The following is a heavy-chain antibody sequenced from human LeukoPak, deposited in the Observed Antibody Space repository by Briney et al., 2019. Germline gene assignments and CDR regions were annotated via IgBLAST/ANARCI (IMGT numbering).Heavy chain of an antibody. V-gene: IGHV3-30*02. CDR2: IRYNGSNK. CDR1: GFTFSSYE. Sequence: GGSLRLSCAASGFTFSSYEMNWVRQAPGKGLEWVAFIRYNGSNKYYADSVKGRFTISRDNSKNTLYLQMNSLRAEDTAVYYCAKEGGYYYDSSGSFDYWGQGTLVTVSS. CDR3: AKEGGYYYDSSGSFDY. J-gene: IGHJ4*02. D-gene: IGHD3-22*01.